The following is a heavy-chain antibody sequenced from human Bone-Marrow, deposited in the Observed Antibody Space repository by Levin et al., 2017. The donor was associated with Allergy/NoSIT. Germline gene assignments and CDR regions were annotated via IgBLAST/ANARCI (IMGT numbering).Heavy chain of an antibody. V-gene: IGHV3-74*01. J-gene: IGHJ2*01. Sequence: GGSLRLSCAASGFTFGDYWMHWVRQVPGKGLMWVARINIDESGATYTDSVKGRFTISRDNAKSTLYLQMNSLRAEDTAVYYCARDLLKVAWYFDLWGRGTLVTVSS. CDR2: INIDESGA. CDR1: GFTFGDYW. CDR3: ARDLLKVAWYFDL. D-gene: IGHD2-15*01.